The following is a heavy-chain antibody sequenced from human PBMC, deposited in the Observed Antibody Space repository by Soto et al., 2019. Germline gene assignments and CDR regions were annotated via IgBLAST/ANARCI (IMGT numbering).Heavy chain of an antibody. Sequence: VQLQESGPGLVKPSETLSLTCTVSGASISDYSWSWIRQPAGKGLEWMGRIYSSGNIHYNPSFRSRFTMSIDTSRDQFSLRLTSVTAADTAVYYCARESGDNWTYEAHLGQGTQVIVSS. CDR1: GASISDYS. V-gene: IGHV4-4*07. CDR3: ARESGDNWTYEAH. CDR2: IYSSGNI. D-gene: IGHD1-7*01. J-gene: IGHJ4*02.